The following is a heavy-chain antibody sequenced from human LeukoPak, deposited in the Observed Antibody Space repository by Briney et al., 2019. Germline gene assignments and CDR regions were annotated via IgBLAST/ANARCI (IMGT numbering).Heavy chain of an antibody. V-gene: IGHV3-53*01. J-gene: IGHJ3*02. CDR1: GFTVSSNY. CDR2: IYSGGST. CDR3: ARGGSYLGAFDI. D-gene: IGHD1-26*01. Sequence: GGSLRLSCAASGFTVSSNYMSWVRQAPGKGLEWVSIIYSGGSTFYADSVKGRFTISRGNSKNTLYLQMNSLRAEDTAVYYCARGGSYLGAFDIWGQGTMVTVSS.